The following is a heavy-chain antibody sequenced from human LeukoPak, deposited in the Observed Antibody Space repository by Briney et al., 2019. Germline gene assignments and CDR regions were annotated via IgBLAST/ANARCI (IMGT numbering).Heavy chain of an antibody. CDR2: IYYSGST. V-gene: IGHV4-59*08. CDR1: GGSISSYY. D-gene: IGHD3-16*01. J-gene: IGHJ4*02. CDR3: AGGRSYYFDY. Sequence: QPSETLSLTCTVSGGSISSYYWSWIRQPPGKGLEWIGYIYYSGSTNYNPSLKSRVTISVDTSKNQFSLKLSSVTAADTAVYYCAGGRSYYFDYWGQGTLVTVSS.